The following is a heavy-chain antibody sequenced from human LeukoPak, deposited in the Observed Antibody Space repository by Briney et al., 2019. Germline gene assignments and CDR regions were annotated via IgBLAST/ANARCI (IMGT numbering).Heavy chain of an antibody. CDR1: GGSFSGYY. V-gene: IGHV4-34*01. J-gene: IGHJ4*02. Sequence: PSETLSLTCAVYGGSFSGYYWSWIRQPPGKGLEWIGETNHSGSTNYNPSLKSRVTISVDTSKNQFSLKLSSVTAADTAVYYCARTTAVRIFDYWGQGTLVTVSS. CDR3: ARTTAVRIFDY. CDR2: TNHSGST. D-gene: IGHD1-14*01.